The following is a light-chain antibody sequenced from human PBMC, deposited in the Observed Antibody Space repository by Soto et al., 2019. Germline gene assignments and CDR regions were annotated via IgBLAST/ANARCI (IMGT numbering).Light chain of an antibody. CDR3: SSYAGSNNLVV. CDR1: SSDVGSYNL. CDR2: EVS. J-gene: IGLJ2*01. V-gene: IGLV2-14*02. Sequence: QSVLTQPASVSGSPGQSITISCTGTSSDVGSYNLVSWYQQHPGKAPKLMIHEVSKRPSGVPDRFSGSKSGNTASLTVSGLQAEDEADYYCSSYAGSNNLVVFGGGTKLTVL.